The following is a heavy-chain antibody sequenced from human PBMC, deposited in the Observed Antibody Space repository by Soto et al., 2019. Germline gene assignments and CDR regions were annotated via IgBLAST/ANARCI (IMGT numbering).Heavy chain of an antibody. D-gene: IGHD6-6*01. Sequence: SETLSLTCAVSGGSISSGGYSWSWIRQPPGKGLEWIGYIYHSGSTYYNPSLKSRVTISVDRSKNQFSLKLSSVTAADTAVYYCARFSVAARGGFDYWGQGTLVT. J-gene: IGHJ4*02. CDR1: GGSISSGGYS. CDR2: IYHSGST. CDR3: ARFSVAARGGFDY. V-gene: IGHV4-30-2*01.